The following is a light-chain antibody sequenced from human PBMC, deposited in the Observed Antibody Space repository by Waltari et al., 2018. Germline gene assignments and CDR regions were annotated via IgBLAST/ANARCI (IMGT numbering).Light chain of an antibody. Sequence: IQITQSPSSLSASLGHSVTITCQASQDIINYLNWDQQTPGKAPKLLIYDASNLATGVPSRFRGGGSGTDFSLIITSLHPEDIATYFCQQYENLPYTFGQGTKLEIK. V-gene: IGKV1-33*01. CDR3: QQYENLPYT. CDR2: DAS. CDR1: QDIINY. J-gene: IGKJ2*01.